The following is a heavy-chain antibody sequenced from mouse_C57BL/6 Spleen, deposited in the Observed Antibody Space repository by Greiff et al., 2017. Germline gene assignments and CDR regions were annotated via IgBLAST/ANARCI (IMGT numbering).Heavy chain of an antibody. V-gene: IGHV1-80*01. J-gene: IGHJ4*01. CDR3: ARGMVTGTFAMGY. Sequence: VQLQQSGAELVKPGASVKISCKASGYAFSSYWMNWVKQRPGKGLEWIGQIYPGDGDTNYNGKFKGKATLTADKSSSTAYMQLSSRTSEDSAVYFCARGMVTGTFAMGYWGQGTADTVSS. CDR1: GYAFSSYW. D-gene: IGHD4-1*01. CDR2: IYPGDGDT.